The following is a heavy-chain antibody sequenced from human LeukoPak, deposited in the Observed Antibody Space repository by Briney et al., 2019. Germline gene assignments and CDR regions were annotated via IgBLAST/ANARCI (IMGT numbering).Heavy chain of an antibody. J-gene: IGHJ5*02. Sequence: ASVKVSCKSSAYTFTGYYTHWVRQAPGQGLEWMGWINPNNGGTLYAQKFQGRVTMTRDTSISTAYMELSRLRSDDTAVYYCARDSNYDWFDPWGQGTLATVSS. D-gene: IGHD4-11*01. V-gene: IGHV1-2*02. CDR1: AYTFTGYY. CDR3: ARDSNYDWFDP. CDR2: INPNNGGT.